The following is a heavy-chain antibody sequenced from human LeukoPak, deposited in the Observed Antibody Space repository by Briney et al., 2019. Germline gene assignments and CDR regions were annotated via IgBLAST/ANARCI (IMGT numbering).Heavy chain of an antibody. D-gene: IGHD6-13*01. CDR1: GINFNNSG. Sequence: GGSLRLSCATSGINFNNSGMHWVRQAPGKGLEWVAIISFDGINKDYADSVKGRFTISRDNSQKTLFLQMNSLRVEDTAVYYCARDSDPGGYIAAAGTGFDYWGQGTLVTVSS. CDR2: ISFDGINK. CDR3: ARDSDPGGYIAAAGTGFDY. J-gene: IGHJ4*02. V-gene: IGHV3-30*03.